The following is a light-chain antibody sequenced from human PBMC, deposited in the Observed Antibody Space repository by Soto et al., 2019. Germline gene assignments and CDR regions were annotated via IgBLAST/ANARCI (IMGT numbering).Light chain of an antibody. J-gene: IGKJ1*01. CDR2: GES. V-gene: IGKV3-20*01. CDR3: QQYGGTPPT. Sequence: ELVLTQSPGTLSLSPGERATLSCRASESVSNNYLAWYQRKPGQAPRLLIYGESYRATDIPYRFSGSGSGTDFTLTIARLEAEDFAVYICQQYGGTPPTFGLGTKVEI. CDR1: ESVSNNY.